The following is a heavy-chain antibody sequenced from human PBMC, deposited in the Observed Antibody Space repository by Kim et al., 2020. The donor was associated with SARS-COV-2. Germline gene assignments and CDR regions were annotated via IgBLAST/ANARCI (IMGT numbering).Heavy chain of an antibody. V-gene: IGHV3-21*01. CDR3: ARDSPGDYYYYGMDV. J-gene: IGHJ6*02. D-gene: IGHD4-17*01. CDR1: GFTFSSYS. CDR2: ISSSSSYI. Sequence: GSLRLSCAASGFTFSSYSMNWVRQAPGKGLEWVSSISSSSSYIYYADSVKGRFTISRDNAKNSLYLQMNSLRAEDTAVYYCARDSPGDYYYYGMDVWGQGTTVTVSS.